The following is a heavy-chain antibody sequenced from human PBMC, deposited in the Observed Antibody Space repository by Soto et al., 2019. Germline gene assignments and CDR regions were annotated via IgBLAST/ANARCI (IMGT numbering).Heavy chain of an antibody. D-gene: IGHD1-26*01. CDR2: IYWDDDK. J-gene: IGHJ5*02. CDR1: GFSLTTEKVA. CDR3: ARRPQGAYFRCFDA. V-gene: IGHV2-5*02. Sequence: QITLKESGPTLVNPTETLTLTCTFSGFSLTTEKVAVGWIRQPPGKALEWLALIYWDDDKYYSSSLKTRLTITKDTSKNQVVLTMANMDPLDTATYYCARRPQGAYFRCFDAWGQGTLVTVS.